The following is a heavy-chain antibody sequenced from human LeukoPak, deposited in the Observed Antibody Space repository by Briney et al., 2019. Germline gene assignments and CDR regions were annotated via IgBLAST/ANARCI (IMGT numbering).Heavy chain of an antibody. CDR1: GFTFDDYA. CDR2: INWNSRSI. Sequence: GGSLRLSCAASGFTFDDYAMHWVRQAPGKGLEWVSGINWNSRSIGYADSVKGRFTISRDSAKNSLYLQMNSLRAEDTALYYCAKGRGDIVATIDYWGQGTPVTVSS. CDR3: AKGRGDIVATIDY. D-gene: IGHD5-12*01. J-gene: IGHJ4*02. V-gene: IGHV3-9*01.